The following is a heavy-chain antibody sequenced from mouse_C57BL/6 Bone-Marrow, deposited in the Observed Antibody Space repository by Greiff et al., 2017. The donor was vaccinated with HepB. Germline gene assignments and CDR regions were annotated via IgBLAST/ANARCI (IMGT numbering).Heavy chain of an antibody. J-gene: IGHJ4*01. D-gene: IGHD2-1*01. CDR2: IWRGGST. CDR1: GFSFTSYG. V-gene: IGHV2-5*01. Sequence: VKLMESGPGLVQPSQSLSITCTVSGFSFTSYGIHWVRQSPGKGLEWLGVIWRGGSTDYNAAFMSRLSITKDNSKSQVFFKMNSLQADDTAIYDCARLWYPYYYAMDYWGQGTSVTVSS. CDR3: ARLWYPYYYAMDY.